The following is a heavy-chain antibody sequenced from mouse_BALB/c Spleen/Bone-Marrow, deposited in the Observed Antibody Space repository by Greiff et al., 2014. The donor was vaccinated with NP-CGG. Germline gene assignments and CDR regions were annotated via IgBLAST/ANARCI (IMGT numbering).Heavy chain of an antibody. CDR1: GFTFSDYY. CDR3: ARDRGVQGYAMDY. J-gene: IGHJ4*01. V-gene: IGHV5-4*02. D-gene: IGHD2-14*01. CDR2: ISDGGSYT. Sequence: EVKVEESGGGLVKPGGSLKLSCAASGFTFSDYYMYWVRQTPGKRLEWVATISDGGSYTYYPDSVKGRFTISRDIAKNNLYLQMSSLKSEDTAMYYCARDRGVQGYAMDYWGQGTSVTVSS.